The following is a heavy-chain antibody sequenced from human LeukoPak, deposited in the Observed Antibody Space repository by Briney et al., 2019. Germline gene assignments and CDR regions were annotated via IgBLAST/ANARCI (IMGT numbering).Heavy chain of an antibody. CDR3: ARDSSPAALPYMDV. CDR2: IDDSGNT. Sequence: SETLSLTCFVSGGSMSNSYWTWIRQAPGKGLEWIGNIDDSGNTNYNPSLKSRVTISLDTSKNQFSLRVTSVTAADTALFFCARDSSPAALPYMDVWGKGTTVTVSS. D-gene: IGHD2-2*01. CDR1: GGSMSNSY. V-gene: IGHV4-59*01. J-gene: IGHJ6*03.